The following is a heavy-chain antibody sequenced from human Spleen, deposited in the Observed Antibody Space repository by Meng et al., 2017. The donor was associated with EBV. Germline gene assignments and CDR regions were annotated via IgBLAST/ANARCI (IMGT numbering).Heavy chain of an antibody. Sequence: EVQRLWSGGGLAQPGGFQRLSCSAVGFPFSSYWMHWVRQAPGKGLVWVSRINTDGSSTSYADSVKGRFSVSRDNVKNTLDLQMNSLRAEDTAVYYCATNKMVYWGQGTLVTVSS. D-gene: IGHD2-8*01. CDR1: GFPFSSYW. CDR3: ATNKMVY. J-gene: IGHJ4*02. CDR2: INTDGSST. V-gene: IGHV3-74*01.